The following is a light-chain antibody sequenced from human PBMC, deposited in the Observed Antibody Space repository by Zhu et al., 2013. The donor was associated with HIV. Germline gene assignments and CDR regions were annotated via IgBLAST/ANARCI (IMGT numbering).Light chain of an antibody. CDR1: QSISSW. V-gene: IGKV1-5*03. Sequence: IRVTQSPSTLSASVGDRVSITCRATQSISSWLAWYQQKPGKAPKLLISKASTLASGVPSRFSGRGSGTEFTLTISSLQPDDFATYYCQQYNGYSTFGQGTKVGNQT. CDR3: QQYNGYST. CDR2: KAS. J-gene: IGKJ1*01.